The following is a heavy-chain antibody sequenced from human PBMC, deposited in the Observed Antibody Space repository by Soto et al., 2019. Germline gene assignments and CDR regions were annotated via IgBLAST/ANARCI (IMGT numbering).Heavy chain of an antibody. CDR3: AHTTPNIVVVPAAPDAFDI. CDR2: IYWDDDK. CDR1: GFSLSTSGVG. J-gene: IGHJ3*02. V-gene: IGHV2-5*02. D-gene: IGHD2-2*01. Sequence: QITLKESGPTLVKPTQTLTLTCTFSGFSLSTSGVGVGWIRQPPGKALEWLALIYWDDDKRYSPSLKSRLTSTKDTSKNQVVLTMTNMEPVDTATYYCAHTTPNIVVVPAAPDAFDIWGQGTMVTVSS.